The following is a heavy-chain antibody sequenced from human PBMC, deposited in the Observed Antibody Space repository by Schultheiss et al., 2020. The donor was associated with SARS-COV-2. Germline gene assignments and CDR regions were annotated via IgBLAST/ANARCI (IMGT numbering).Heavy chain of an antibody. CDR3: ARDQRDGYNFGFDY. Sequence: GGSLRLSCAASGFTFSSYSMNWVRQAPGKGLEYVSAISSNGGSTYYADSVKGRFTISRDNSKNTLYLQMNSLRAEDTAVYYCARDQRDGYNFGFDYWGQGTLVTVSS. V-gene: IGHV3-64*04. CDR1: GFTFSSYS. D-gene: IGHD5-24*01. J-gene: IGHJ4*02. CDR2: ISSNGGST.